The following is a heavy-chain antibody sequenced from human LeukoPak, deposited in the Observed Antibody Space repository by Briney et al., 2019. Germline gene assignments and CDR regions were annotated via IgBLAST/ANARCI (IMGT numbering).Heavy chain of an antibody. CDR1: GDTISSHY. CDR3: ARDLQRHDAFDI. J-gene: IGHJ3*02. CDR2: VSYSGTT. V-gene: IGHV4-59*11. Sequence: PSETLSLTCSVSGDTISSHYWSWIRQSPGEGLEWIGYVSYSGTTNYNPSPKSRVTISVDTAKNQFSLKLTSVIAADTAVYYCARDLQRHDAFDIWGQGTMVTVSS.